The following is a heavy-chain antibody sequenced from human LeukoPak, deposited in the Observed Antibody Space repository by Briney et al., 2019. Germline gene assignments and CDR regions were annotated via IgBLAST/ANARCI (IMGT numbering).Heavy chain of an antibody. CDR2: MNPNSGNT. D-gene: IGHD1-26*01. V-gene: IGHV1-8*01. Sequence: ASATLSCTASEYTFNSYDINRVRQAIGKRIEWMGWMNPNSGNTGYAQKFQGRVTMTRNTSISTAYMELSSLRSEDTAVYYCARSGPPWYRGNWFDPWGQGTLVTVSS. CDR3: ARSGPPWYRGNWFDP. J-gene: IGHJ5*02. CDR1: EYTFNSYD.